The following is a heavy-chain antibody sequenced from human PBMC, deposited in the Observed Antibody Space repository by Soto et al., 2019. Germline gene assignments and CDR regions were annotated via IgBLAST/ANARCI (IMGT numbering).Heavy chain of an antibody. CDR3: ARGGGSLSY. CDR1: GFTFSSYW. Sequence: GGSLRLSCAASGFTFSSYWMHWVRQAPGKGLVWVSRINSDGSSTSYADSVKGRFTISRDNANNSLSLQLNSLRPEDTAVYYCARGGGSLSYWGQGTLVTVSS. J-gene: IGHJ4*02. D-gene: IGHD2-15*01. CDR2: INSDGSST. V-gene: IGHV3-74*01.